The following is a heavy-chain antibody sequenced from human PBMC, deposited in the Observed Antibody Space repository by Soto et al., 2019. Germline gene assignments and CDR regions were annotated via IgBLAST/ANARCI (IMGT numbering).Heavy chain of an antibody. D-gene: IGHD3-9*01. V-gene: IGHV1-2*04. CDR3: ARTYYDILTGSPSDAFDI. CDR1: GYTFTGYY. CDR2: INPNSGGT. J-gene: IGHJ3*02. Sequence: QVQLVQSGAEVKKPGASVKVSCKASGYTFTGYYMHWVRQAPGQGLEWMGWINPNSGGTNYAQKVQGWVTMPRDTAISTAYMELSRLRSDDTAVYYCARTYYDILTGSPSDAFDIWGQGTMVTVSS.